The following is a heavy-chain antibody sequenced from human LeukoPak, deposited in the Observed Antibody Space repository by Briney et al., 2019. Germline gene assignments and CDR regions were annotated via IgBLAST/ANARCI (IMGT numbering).Heavy chain of an antibody. CDR1: GFTFSSYA. J-gene: IGHJ6*02. D-gene: IGHD3-9*01. Sequence: GGSLRLSCAASGFTFSSYAMSWVRQAPGKGLEWVSAISGSGGSTYYADSVKGRFTISRDNSKNTLYLQMNSLRAEDTAVYYCAKVHYDILTGYYTNYCYGMDVWGQGTTVTVSS. V-gene: IGHV3-23*01. CDR3: AKVHYDILTGYYTNYCYGMDV. CDR2: ISGSGGST.